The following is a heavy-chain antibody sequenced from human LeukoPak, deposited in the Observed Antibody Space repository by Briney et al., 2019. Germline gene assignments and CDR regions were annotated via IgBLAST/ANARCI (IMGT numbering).Heavy chain of an antibody. J-gene: IGHJ3*02. V-gene: IGHV4-61*01. CDR3: ARVGAGVGADAFDI. D-gene: IGHD1-26*01. CDR2: IYYSGST. CDR1: GGSVSSGSYY. Sequence: PSETLSLTCTVSGGSVSSGSYYWSWIRQPPGKGLEWIGYIYYSGSTNYNPSLKSRVTISVDTSKNQFSLKLSSVTAADTAVYYCARVGAGVGADAFDIWGQGTMVTVSS.